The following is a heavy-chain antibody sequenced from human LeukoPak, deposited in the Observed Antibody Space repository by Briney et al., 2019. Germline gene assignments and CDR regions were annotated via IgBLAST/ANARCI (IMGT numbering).Heavy chain of an antibody. Sequence: TGGSLRLSCVASGFSFGGYWMHWVRQAPGKGLVWISRIKNDGTTPSYADSVKGRFSISRDNAKNTLYLQMNSLREEDTAVYYCAKGDWFDAWGQGTLVTVSS. CDR2: IKNDGTTP. CDR1: GFSFGGYW. V-gene: IGHV3-74*01. J-gene: IGHJ5*02. CDR3: AKGDWFDA.